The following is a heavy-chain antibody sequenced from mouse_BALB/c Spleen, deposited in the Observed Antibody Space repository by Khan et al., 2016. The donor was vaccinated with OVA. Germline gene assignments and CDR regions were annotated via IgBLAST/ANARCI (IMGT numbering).Heavy chain of an antibody. CDR3: SRWSDYYAMDY. J-gene: IGHJ4*01. V-gene: IGHV1-69*02. CDR1: GYTFTNYW. CDR2: IYPSDSYS. Sequence: VKLLESGAELVRPGASVKLSCKASGYTFTNYWINWMKQRPGQGLEWIGNIYPSDSYSNYNQEFKDKATLTVDKSSSTAYMQLSGPTSEDSAVYYCSRWSDYYAMDYWGQGTSVTVSS.